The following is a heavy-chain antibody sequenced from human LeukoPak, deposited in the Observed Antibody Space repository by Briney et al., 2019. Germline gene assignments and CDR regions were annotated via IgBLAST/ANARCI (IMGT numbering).Heavy chain of an antibody. CDR1: GFTFRSYW. CDR3: ARERQNKDFWSGGYY. J-gene: IGHJ4*02. Sequence: GGSLRLSCAASGFTFRSYWMSWVRQAPGKGLEWVANIKKDGSEKDYVDSVKGRFTISRDKAKNSLYLQINTLRPEDTSVYYCARERQNKDFWSGGYYWGQGTLDTVPS. CDR2: IKKDGSEK. V-gene: IGHV3-7*01. D-gene: IGHD3-3*01.